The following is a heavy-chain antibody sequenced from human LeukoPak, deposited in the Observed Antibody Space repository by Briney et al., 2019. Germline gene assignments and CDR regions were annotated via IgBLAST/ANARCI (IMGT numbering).Heavy chain of an antibody. J-gene: IGHJ5*02. V-gene: IGHV3-7*01. CDR1: GFTFSSYW. CDR3: ASFGVALGGWFDP. Sequence: GGSLRLSCAASGFTFSSYWMSWVRQAPGKGRECVANIKQDGSEKYYVDSVKGRFTISRDNAKNSLYLQMNSLRAEDTAVYYCASFGVALGGWFDPWGQGTLVTVSS. CDR2: IKQDGSEK. D-gene: IGHD3-3*01.